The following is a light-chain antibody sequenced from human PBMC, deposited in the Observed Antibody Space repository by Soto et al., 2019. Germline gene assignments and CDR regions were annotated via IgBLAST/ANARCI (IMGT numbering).Light chain of an antibody. CDR1: SSNIGSNT. J-gene: IGLJ3*02. V-gene: IGLV1-44*01. CDR2: IND. Sequence: QSVLTQPPSASGTPGQRVTISCSGSSSNIGSNTVNWYQQLPGTAPKLLIFINDQRPSGVPDRFSGSKSGTSASLAISGLHSEDEADYYCAEWDDSLSTWVFGGGTQLTVL. CDR3: AEWDDSLSTWV.